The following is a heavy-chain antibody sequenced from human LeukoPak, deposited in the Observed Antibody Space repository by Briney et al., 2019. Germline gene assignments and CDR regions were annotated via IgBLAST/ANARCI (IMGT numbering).Heavy chain of an antibody. J-gene: IGHJ4*02. CDR3: ARLPYCSSTSCYSPYYFDY. CDR1: GYSINSGDY. D-gene: IGHD2-2*01. CDR2: IYHSGST. V-gene: IGHV4-38-2*01. Sequence: PSETLSLTCVVSGYSINSGDYWGWIRHPPRKGLECIWSIYHSGSTYYNPSLKSRVTISVDTSKHQFSLKLSSVTAADTAVFYCARLPYCSSTSCYSPYYFDYWGQGTLVTVSS.